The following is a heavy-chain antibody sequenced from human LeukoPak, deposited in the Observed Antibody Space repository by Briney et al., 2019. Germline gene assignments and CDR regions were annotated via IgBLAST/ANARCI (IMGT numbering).Heavy chain of an antibody. Sequence: SETLSLTCTVSGGSISSYYWSWIRQPPGKGLEWIGYIYYSGSTNYNPSLKSRVTISVDTSKNQFSLKLSSVTAADTAVYYCASSQVPYNWNLDYWGQGTLVTVSS. CDR1: GGSISSYY. V-gene: IGHV4-59*03. CDR3: ASSQVPYNWNLDY. J-gene: IGHJ4*02. CDR2: IYYSGST. D-gene: IGHD1-20*01.